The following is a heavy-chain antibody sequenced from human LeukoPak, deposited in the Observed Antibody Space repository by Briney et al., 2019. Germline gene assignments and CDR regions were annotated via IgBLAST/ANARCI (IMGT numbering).Heavy chain of an antibody. D-gene: IGHD2-21*02. CDR3: ARDGRCGGDCYAS. Sequence: KPGGSLRLSCAASGFSFSSYTMNWDRQAPGKGLEWVSIISSSSTYIYYADSVKGRFTISRDNAKNALYLQMNSLRVEDTAVYYCARDGRCGGDCYASWGQGTLVTVSS. CDR1: GFSFSSYT. CDR2: ISSSSTYI. V-gene: IGHV3-21*01. J-gene: IGHJ4*02.